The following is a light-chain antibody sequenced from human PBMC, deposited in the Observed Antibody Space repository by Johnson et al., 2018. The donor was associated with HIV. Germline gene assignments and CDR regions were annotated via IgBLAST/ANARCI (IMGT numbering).Light chain of an antibody. V-gene: IGLV1-51*01. CDR3: ATWDTSLSTGGV. CDR1: SSNIGNNY. CDR2: DNN. Sequence: QSVLTQPPSVSAAPGQKVTISCSGSSSNIGNNYVSWYQQLPGTALKLLIYDNNKRPSGIPDRFSGSKSGTSATLGITGLQTGDGADYYCATWDTSLSTGGVVGTGNKVTVL. J-gene: IGLJ1*01.